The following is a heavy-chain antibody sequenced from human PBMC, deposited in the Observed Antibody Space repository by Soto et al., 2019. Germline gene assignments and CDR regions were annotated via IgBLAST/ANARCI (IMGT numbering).Heavy chain of an antibody. Sequence: SHXLSLTCAISGDSVSGNSAAWNWIRQSPSRGLEWLGXTYYRXKWYNDYAVSXXSRLTINXXKSKNQLSMQLNSVTPEDTAVYYCAREMACFDYWGQGTLVTVSS. CDR1: GDSVSGNSAA. CDR3: AREMACFDY. V-gene: IGHV6-1*01. D-gene: IGHD5-12*01. J-gene: IGHJ4*02. CDR2: TYYRXKWYN.